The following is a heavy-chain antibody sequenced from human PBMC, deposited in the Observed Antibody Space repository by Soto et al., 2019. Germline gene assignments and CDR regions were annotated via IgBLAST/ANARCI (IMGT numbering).Heavy chain of an antibody. CDR3: AKGVELDV. Sequence: EVLLLESGGGLVQPGGSLRLSCEASGFCFSSFAMNWVRQAPGKGLEWVSAIGDSGASTYYADSVKGRFTISRDNSRNTLYLQLNSLRAEDTAVYYCAKGVELDVWGNGTTVTVSS. CDR2: IGDSGAST. V-gene: IGHV3-23*01. CDR1: GFCFSSFA. J-gene: IGHJ6*04. D-gene: IGHD1-26*01.